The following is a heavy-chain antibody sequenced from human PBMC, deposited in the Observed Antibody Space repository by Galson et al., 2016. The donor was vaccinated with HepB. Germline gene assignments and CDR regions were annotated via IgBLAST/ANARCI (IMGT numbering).Heavy chain of an antibody. D-gene: IGHD3-3*01. CDR3: AKGPHDFWSGHSYFDY. V-gene: IGHV3-33*06. CDR2: IWYDGSNK. Sequence: SLRLSCAASGFTFSSYGMHWVRQAPGKGLEWVAVIWYDGSNKYYADSVKGRFTISRDNSKNTLYLQMNSLRAEDTAVYYCAKGPHDFWSGHSYFDYWGQGILVTVSS. J-gene: IGHJ4*02. CDR1: GFTFSSYG.